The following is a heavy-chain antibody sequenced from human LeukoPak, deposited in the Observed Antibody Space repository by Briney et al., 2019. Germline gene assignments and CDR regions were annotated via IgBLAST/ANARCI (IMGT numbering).Heavy chain of an antibody. CDR2: IRYDGSNK. J-gene: IGHJ6*03. Sequence: GGSLRLSCAASGFTFSRYAMHWVRQAPGKGLEWVAFIRYDGSNKYYADSVKGRFTISRDNSKNTLYLQMNSLRAEDTAVYYCAKNLGYCSGGSCYPVMDVWGKGTTVTVSS. CDR1: GFTFSRYA. CDR3: AKNLGYCSGGSCYPVMDV. V-gene: IGHV3-30*02. D-gene: IGHD2-15*01.